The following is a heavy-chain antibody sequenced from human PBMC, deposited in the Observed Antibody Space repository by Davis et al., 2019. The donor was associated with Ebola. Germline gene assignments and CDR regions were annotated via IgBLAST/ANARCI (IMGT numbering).Heavy chain of an antibody. D-gene: IGHD3-16*01. Sequence: PGGSLRLSCSDSVITFSSYAMTWVRQAPGKGLEWVSAISGSGGSTYYADSVKGRFTISRDNAKNSLYLQMNSLRAEDTAVYYCARDRPLDFFFGDYYGMDVWGQGTTVTVSS. V-gene: IGHV3-23*01. CDR3: ARDRPLDFFFGDYYGMDV. CDR1: VITFSSYA. J-gene: IGHJ6*02. CDR2: ISGSGGST.